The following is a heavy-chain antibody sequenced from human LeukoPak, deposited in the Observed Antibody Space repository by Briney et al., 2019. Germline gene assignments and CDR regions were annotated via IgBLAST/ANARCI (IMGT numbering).Heavy chain of an antibody. D-gene: IGHD3-10*01. CDR3: ARVGHYYYGSGSYSPYDAFDI. CDR1: GYTFTSYG. Sequence: ASVTVSCKASGYTFTSYGISWVRQAPGQGLEWMGWISAYNGNTNYAQKLQGRVTMTTDTSTSTAYMELRSLRSDDTAVYYCARVGHYYYGSGSYSPYDAFDIWGQGTMVTVSS. J-gene: IGHJ3*02. CDR2: ISAYNGNT. V-gene: IGHV1-18*04.